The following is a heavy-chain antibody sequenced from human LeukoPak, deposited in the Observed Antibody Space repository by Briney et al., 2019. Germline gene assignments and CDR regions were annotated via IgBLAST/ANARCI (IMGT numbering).Heavy chain of an antibody. J-gene: IGHJ3*01. CDR3: AEEGSVPAGDGFDV. CDR2: ISYDGSNK. Sequence: GGSLRLSCAASGFTFSSYAMHWVRQAPGKGLEWVADISYDGSNKYYADSVKGRFTISRDNSKNTLYLQMNSLRAEDTAVYYCAEEGSVPAGDGFDVWGQGTMVTVSS. D-gene: IGHD2-2*01. V-gene: IGHV3-30-3*01. CDR1: GFTFSSYA.